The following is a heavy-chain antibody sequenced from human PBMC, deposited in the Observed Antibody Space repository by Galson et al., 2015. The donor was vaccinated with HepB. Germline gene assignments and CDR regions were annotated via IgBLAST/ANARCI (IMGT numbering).Heavy chain of an antibody. CDR2: IVVGSGNT. V-gene: IGHV1-58*01. Sequence: SVKVSCKASGFTFTSSAVQWVRQARGQRLEWIGWIVVGSGNTNYAQKFQERVTITRVMSTSTAYMELSSLRSEDTAVYYCAADFRPDAFDIWGQGTMVTVSS. J-gene: IGHJ3*02. CDR1: GFTFTSSA. CDR3: AADFRPDAFDI.